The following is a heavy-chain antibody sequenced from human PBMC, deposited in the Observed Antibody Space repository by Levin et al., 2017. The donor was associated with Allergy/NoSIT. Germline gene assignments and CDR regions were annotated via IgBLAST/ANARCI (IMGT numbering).Heavy chain of an antibody. J-gene: IGHJ4*02. CDR2: ISYDGSNK. V-gene: IGHV3-30*18. D-gene: IGHD4-11*01. CDR1: GFTFSSYG. CDR3: AKRLDDYSSYGEFDY. Sequence: LSLTCAASGFTFSSYGMHWVRQAPGKGLEWVAVISYDGSNKYYADSVKGRFTISRDNSKHTLYLQMNSLRAEDTAVYYCAKRLDDYSSYGEFDYWGQGTLVTVSS.